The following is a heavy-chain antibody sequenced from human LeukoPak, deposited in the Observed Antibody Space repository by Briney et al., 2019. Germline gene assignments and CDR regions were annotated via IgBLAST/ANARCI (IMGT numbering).Heavy chain of an antibody. CDR1: GGSISSSNW. D-gene: IGHD6-6*01. Sequence: SETLSLTCAVSGGSISSSNWWSWVRQPPGKGLEWIGEIYHSGSTNYNPSLKSRVTISVDTSKNQFSLILTSVTAADTAVYYCARGLHGSSAFDYWGQGTLVTVSS. J-gene: IGHJ4*02. CDR3: ARGLHGSSAFDY. V-gene: IGHV4-4*02. CDR2: IYHSGST.